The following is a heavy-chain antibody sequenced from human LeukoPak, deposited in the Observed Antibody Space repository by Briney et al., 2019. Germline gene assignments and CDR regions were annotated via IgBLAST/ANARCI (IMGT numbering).Heavy chain of an antibody. CDR1: GGTFSSYA. V-gene: IGHV1-69*06. D-gene: IGHD3-9*01. Sequence: GASVKVPCKASGGTFSSYAISWVRQAPGQGLEWMGGIIPIFGTANYAQKFQGRVTINADKSTSTAYMELSSLRSEDTAVYYCAATPTLRYFDWLYFDYWGQGTLVTVSS. J-gene: IGHJ4*02. CDR2: IIPIFGTA. CDR3: AATPTLRYFDWLYFDY.